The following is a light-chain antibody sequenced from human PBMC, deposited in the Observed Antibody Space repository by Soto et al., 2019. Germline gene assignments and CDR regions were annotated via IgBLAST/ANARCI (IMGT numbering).Light chain of an antibody. Sequence: DIQMTQSPSTLSASVGDRVTITCRASQNIGRWLAWYQQKPGKAPNLLIYGASNLESGVPSRFSGSGSGTEFPLTISSLRPDDFATYDCQQYNSYPWTFGQGTKVEIK. CDR3: QQYNSYPWT. CDR2: GAS. CDR1: QNIGRW. V-gene: IGKV1-5*03. J-gene: IGKJ1*01.